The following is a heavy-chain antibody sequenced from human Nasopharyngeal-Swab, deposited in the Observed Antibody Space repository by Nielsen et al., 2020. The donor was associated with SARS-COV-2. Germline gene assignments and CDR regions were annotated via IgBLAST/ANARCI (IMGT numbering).Heavy chain of an antibody. V-gene: IGHV4-34*01. J-gene: IGHJ6*02. CDR2: INPSGGT. D-gene: IGHD1-1*01. Sequence: SETLSLTCAVYGGAFGGFYWSWIRQSPGEGLEWIGEINPSGGTDYNPSLKSRVSMSVDTSKNPVFLNLKAVTAADTGLYSCARGRRERAPRYYYYGMDVWGQGTTVSVS. CDR3: ARGRRERAPRYYYYGMDV. CDR1: GGAFGGFY.